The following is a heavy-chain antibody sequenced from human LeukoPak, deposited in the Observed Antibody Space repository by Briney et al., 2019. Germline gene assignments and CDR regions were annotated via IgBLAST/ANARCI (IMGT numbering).Heavy chain of an antibody. J-gene: IGHJ5*02. CDR1: GFTFSSYG. D-gene: IGHD4-17*01. Sequence: QAGGSLRLSCAASGFTFSSYGMSWVPQAPGKGLEWVSAISGRGGSTYYADPVKGRFTIPRDNSKNTLYLQMNSLRAEDTAVYYCAKDWGTTVTTPNWFDPWGQGTLVTVSS. CDR2: ISGRGGST. CDR3: AKDWGTTVTTPNWFDP. V-gene: IGHV3-23*01.